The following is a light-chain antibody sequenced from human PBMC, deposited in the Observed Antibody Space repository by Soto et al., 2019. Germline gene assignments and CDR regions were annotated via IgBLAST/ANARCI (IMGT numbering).Light chain of an antibody. CDR2: SAS. J-gene: IGKJ1*01. CDR1: EIVSTN. CDR3: QQYNNLPST. Sequence: PGDSATLSCRPSEIVSTNLAWYQQTPGQAPRLLIYSASRRPTDIPVRFSGSGSGAEFTLTISSLQSEDFAIYYCQQYNNLPSTFGQGTKVEV. V-gene: IGKV3-15*01.